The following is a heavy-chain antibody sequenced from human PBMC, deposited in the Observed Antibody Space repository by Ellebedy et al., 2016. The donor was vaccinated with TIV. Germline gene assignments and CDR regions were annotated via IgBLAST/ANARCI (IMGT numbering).Heavy chain of an antibody. V-gene: IGHV3-30*18. CDR1: GFTFSSYD. J-gene: IGHJ4*02. D-gene: IGHD2-2*03. Sequence: PGGSLRLSCAASGFTFSSYDMHLVRQAPGKGLAWVALISYDANNTYYADSVKGRFTISRDNSKNTLYLQMNTLRPEHTAVYYCANVPVGFCNRPFCFYLDDWGQGTLVSVSS. CDR2: ISYDANNT. CDR3: ANVPVGFCNRPFCFYLDD.